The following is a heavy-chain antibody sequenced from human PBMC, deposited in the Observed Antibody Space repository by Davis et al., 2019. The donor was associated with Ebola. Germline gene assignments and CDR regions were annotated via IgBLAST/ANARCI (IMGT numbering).Heavy chain of an antibody. V-gene: IGHV4-61*08. Sequence: MPSETLSLTCTVAGGSVSSDVYSWNWIRQSPGKGLEWIGFVYNRETTNYNPSLNSRVSISTDTSKNQFSLKLSSVSAADTAVYYCAALFSGSYLAYVDVWGKGTTVTVS. D-gene: IGHD1-26*01. CDR3: AALFSGSYLAYVDV. CDR1: GGSVSSDVYS. CDR2: VYNRETT. J-gene: IGHJ6*03.